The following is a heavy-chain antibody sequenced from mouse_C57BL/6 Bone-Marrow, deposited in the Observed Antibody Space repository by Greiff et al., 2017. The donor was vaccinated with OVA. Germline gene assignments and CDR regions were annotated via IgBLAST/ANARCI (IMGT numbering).Heavy chain of an antibody. CDR3: ARPLDYYGKGAWFAY. V-gene: IGHV1-72*01. CDR1: GYTFTSYW. CDR2: IDPNSGGT. D-gene: IGHD1-1*01. Sequence: QVQLQQPGAELVKPGASVKLSCKASGYTFTSYWMHWVKQRPGRGLEWIGRIDPNSGGTKYNEKFKSKATLTVDKPSSTAYMQLSSLTSEDSAVYYCARPLDYYGKGAWFAYWGQGTLVTVSA. J-gene: IGHJ3*01.